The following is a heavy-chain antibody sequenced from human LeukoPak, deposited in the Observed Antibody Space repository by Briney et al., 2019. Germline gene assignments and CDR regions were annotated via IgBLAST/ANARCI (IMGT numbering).Heavy chain of an antibody. CDR1: GYTFTSYG. V-gene: IGHV1-18*01. J-gene: IGHJ4*02. Sequence: ASVKVSCKASGYTFTSYGTSWVRQAPGQGLEWMGWISAYNGNTNYAQKLQGRVTMTTDTSTSTAYMELRGLRSDDTAVYYCARDFEYSSSWYKRSVFDYWGQGTLVTVSS. CDR3: ARDFEYSSSWYKRSVFDY. CDR2: ISAYNGNT. D-gene: IGHD6-13*01.